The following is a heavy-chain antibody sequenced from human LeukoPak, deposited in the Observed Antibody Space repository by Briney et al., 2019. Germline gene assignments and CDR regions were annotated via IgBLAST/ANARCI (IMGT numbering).Heavy chain of an antibody. D-gene: IGHD2-2*01. V-gene: IGHV3-66*01. CDR3: ARAQLTYSAPRNGMDV. Sequence: PGGSLRLSCAASGFTFSSYAMTWVCQAPGKGLEWVSVIYSGGSTYYADSVKGRFTISRDNSKNTLYLQMNSLRAEDTAVYYCARAQLTYSAPRNGMDVWGQGTTVTVSS. J-gene: IGHJ6*02. CDR1: GFTFSSYA. CDR2: IYSGGST.